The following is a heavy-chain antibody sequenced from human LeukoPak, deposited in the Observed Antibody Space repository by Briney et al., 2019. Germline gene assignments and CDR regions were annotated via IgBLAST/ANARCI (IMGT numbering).Heavy chain of an antibody. CDR2: VYHSGSP. Sequence: SGTLSLTCAVSGGSISSNNWWGWVRQPPGKGLEWIGEVYHSGSPNYNPSLKSRVTISVDKSRNHFSLNLSSVTAADTAVYYCARVNINNWHSCDYWGQGTLVTVSS. CDR3: ARVNINNWHSCDY. V-gene: IGHV4-4*02. J-gene: IGHJ4*02. CDR1: GGSISSNNW. D-gene: IGHD1-1*01.